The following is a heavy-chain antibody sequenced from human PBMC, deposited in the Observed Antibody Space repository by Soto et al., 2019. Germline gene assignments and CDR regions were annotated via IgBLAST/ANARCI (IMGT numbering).Heavy chain of an antibody. CDR1: GYTLTELS. CDR2: FDPEDGET. V-gene: IGHV1-24*01. J-gene: IGHJ4*02. Sequence: ASVKVSCKVSGYTLTELSMHWMRQAPGKGLEWMGGFDPEDGETIYAQKFQGRVTMTEDTSTDTAYMELSSLRSEDTAVYYCATSDGYDYVWGSPALFDYWGQGTLVTVSS. CDR3: ATSDGYDYVWGSPALFDY. D-gene: IGHD3-16*01.